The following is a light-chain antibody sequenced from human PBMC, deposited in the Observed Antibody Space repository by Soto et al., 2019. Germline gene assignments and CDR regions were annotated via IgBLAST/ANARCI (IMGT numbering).Light chain of an antibody. CDR1: GSDVVSYYL. CDR2: EGS. Sequence: QSALTQPASVSGSPGQSITISCTGAGSDVVSYYLVSWYQQHPGKAPKLMIYEGSKRPAGVSHRFSASKSANNASLTISGLQAEDEGDYYCCSYAGSDVVFGGGTKLTVL. J-gene: IGLJ2*01. CDR3: CSYAGSDVV. V-gene: IGLV2-23*01.